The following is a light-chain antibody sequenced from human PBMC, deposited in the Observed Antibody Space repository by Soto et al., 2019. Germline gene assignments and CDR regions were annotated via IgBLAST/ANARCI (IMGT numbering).Light chain of an antibody. CDR3: CSYAGSHSVV. V-gene: IGLV2-11*01. CDR2: DVT. CDR1: RTDVGGYNY. J-gene: IGLJ2*01. Sequence: QSALTQPRSVSGSPGQSVTISCTGTRTDVGGYNYVSWYQQYPGKAPKVIIYDVTERPSGVPDRFSGSKSGNTASLTISGLQAEDEADYYCCSYAGSHSVVFGGGTKLTVL.